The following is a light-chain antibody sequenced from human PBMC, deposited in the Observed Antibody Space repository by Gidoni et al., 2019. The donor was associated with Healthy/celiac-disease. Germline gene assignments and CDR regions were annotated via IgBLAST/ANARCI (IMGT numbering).Light chain of an antibody. Sequence: SSELTQDPAVSVALGQTVRITCQGDSLRSYYASWYQQKPGQAPVLVLYGKNNRPSGIPDRFSGPRSGKTGFFTITGAQAEDEADYYCNSRDSSGNHPWVFGGGTKLTVL. V-gene: IGLV3-19*01. CDR2: GKN. J-gene: IGLJ3*02. CDR1: SLRSYY. CDR3: NSRDSSGNHPWV.